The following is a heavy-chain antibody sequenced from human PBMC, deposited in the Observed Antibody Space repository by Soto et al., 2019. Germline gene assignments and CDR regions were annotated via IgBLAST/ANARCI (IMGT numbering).Heavy chain of an antibody. Sequence: GGSLRLSCAASGFTVSSNYMSWVRQAPGKGLEWVSVIYSGGSTYYADSVKGRFTISRDNSKNTLYLQMNSLRAEDTAVYYCAGGSKGVGDYGQNYYYYYGMDVWGQGTTVTVSS. D-gene: IGHD4-17*01. V-gene: IGHV3-53*01. CDR3: AGGSKGVGDYGQNYYYYYGMDV. CDR2: IYSGGST. J-gene: IGHJ6*02. CDR1: GFTVSSNY.